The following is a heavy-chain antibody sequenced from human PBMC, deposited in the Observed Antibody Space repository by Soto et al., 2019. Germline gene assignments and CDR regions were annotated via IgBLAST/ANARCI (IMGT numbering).Heavy chain of an antibody. Sequence: SETLSLTCTVSGGSISGHYWSWIRQAPGKTLEWIGHVHSRGDTNYNPSLRGRLTVSADTSRNQFSLKLTSVTAADTAIYYCTRVLDPGYSDYWGQGTPVTVSS. CDR1: GGSISGHY. CDR3: TRVLDPGYSDY. V-gene: IGHV4-59*11. J-gene: IGHJ4*02. CDR2: VHSRGDT.